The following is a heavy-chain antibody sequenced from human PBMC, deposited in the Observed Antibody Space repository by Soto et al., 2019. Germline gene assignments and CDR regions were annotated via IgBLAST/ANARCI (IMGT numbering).Heavy chain of an antibody. CDR3: ARGGIVVVPAAYSGFDP. D-gene: IGHD2-2*01. CDR1: GGTFSSYT. Sequence: QVQLVQSGAEVKKPGSSVKVSCKASGGTFSSYTISWVRQGPGQVHEWMGRIIPILGIANYAQKFQGRATITADKSTNTAYKELSSLRSEDTAEYYCARGGIVVVPAAYSGFDPWGQGTLVTVSS. V-gene: IGHV1-69*02. J-gene: IGHJ5*02. CDR2: IIPILGIA.